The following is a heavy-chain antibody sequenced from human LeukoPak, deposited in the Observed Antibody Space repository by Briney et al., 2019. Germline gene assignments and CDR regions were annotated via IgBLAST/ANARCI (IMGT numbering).Heavy chain of an antibody. CDR2: IYYSGST. V-gene: IGHV4-39*07. Sequence: SETLSLTCNVSGGSISSSNYYWGWIRQPPGKGLEWIGSIYYSGSTYYNPSLKSRVTISVDTSKNQFSLKLSSVTAADTAVYYCAREIAVAGTYAFDIWGQGTMVTVSS. J-gene: IGHJ3*02. CDR3: AREIAVAGTYAFDI. D-gene: IGHD6-19*01. CDR1: GGSISSSNYY.